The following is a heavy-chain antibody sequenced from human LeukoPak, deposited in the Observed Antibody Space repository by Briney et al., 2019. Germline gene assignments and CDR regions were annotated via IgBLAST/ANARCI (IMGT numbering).Heavy chain of an antibody. V-gene: IGHV1-69*13. CDR1: GGTFSSYA. CDR2: IIPIFGTA. D-gene: IGHD6-13*01. CDR3: ARDPGSSYSSSWYDYYYMDV. J-gene: IGHJ6*03. Sequence: SVKVSCKASGGTFSSYAISWVRQAPGQGLEWMGGIIPIFGTANYAQKFQGRVTITADESTSTAYMELRRLRSDDTAVYYCARDPGSSYSSSWYDYYYMDVWGKGTTVTISS.